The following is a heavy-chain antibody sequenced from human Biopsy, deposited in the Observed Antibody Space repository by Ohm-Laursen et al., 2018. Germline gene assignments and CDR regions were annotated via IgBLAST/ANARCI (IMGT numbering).Heavy chain of an antibody. D-gene: IGHD2-15*01. CDR3: GNEVHGRDY. J-gene: IGHJ4*02. CDR1: GQTFSDYY. Sequence: GTLSLTCEVYGQTFSDYYWSWIRQPPGKGLEWIGQINQSGRTNYNPSLKSRVNISADKSNNQFSLKLTSVTSADTAVYFCGNEVHGRDYWGLGALVTVSS. V-gene: IGHV4-34*08. CDR2: INQSGRT.